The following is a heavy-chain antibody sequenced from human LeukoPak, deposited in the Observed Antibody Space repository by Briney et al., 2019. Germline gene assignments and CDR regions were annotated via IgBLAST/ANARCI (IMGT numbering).Heavy chain of an antibody. CDR2: INPNSGGT. D-gene: IGHD3-22*01. V-gene: IGHV1-2*02. CDR3: AKPYYYDSSGYYYYYYYGMDV. Sequence: ASVKVSCKASGYTFTGYYMHWVRQAPGQGLEWMGWINPNSGGTIYAQKFQGRVTMTRDTSISTAYMELSRLRSDDTAVYYCAKPYYYDSSGYYYYYYYGMDVWGQGTTVTVSS. CDR1: GYTFTGYY. J-gene: IGHJ6*02.